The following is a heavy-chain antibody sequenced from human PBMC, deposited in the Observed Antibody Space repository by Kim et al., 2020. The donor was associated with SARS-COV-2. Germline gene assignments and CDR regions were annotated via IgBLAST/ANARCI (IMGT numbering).Heavy chain of an antibody. J-gene: IGHJ3*02. CDR3: ATRKRATSGSYNDAFDI. Sequence: VKGRLTIARENSKNTLYLQMNSLRAEETAVYYCATRKRATSGSYNDAFDIWGQGTMVTVSS. D-gene: IGHD1-26*01. V-gene: IGHV3-23*01.